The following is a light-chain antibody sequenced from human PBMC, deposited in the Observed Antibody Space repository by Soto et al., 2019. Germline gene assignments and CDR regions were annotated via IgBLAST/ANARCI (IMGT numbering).Light chain of an antibody. CDR1: SSNIESNT. Sequence: QFVLAQPPSASGTPGQRVTISCSGSSSNIESNTVYWYQQLPGMAPRLLIHTNDRRPSGVPDRFSGSKSGTSASLAISGLQSEDEADYYCLAWDDSLNGNLFGTGTKVTVL. V-gene: IGLV1-44*01. J-gene: IGLJ1*01. CDR2: TND. CDR3: LAWDDSLNGNL.